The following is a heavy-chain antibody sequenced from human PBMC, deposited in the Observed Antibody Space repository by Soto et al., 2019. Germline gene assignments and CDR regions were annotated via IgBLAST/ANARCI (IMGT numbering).Heavy chain of an antibody. CDR2: TYYRSKWYN. D-gene: IGHD1-1*01. CDR3: AMGTGTFEY. CDR1: VDIVSSNSAA. Sequence: SQTLSLTCAISVDIVSSNSAAWNCIRQSPSRGLEWLGRTYYRSKWYNEYAGSAKSRIIINPDTSKNQYSLQVNSVTPEDTAVYYCAMGTGTFEYWGQGILVTVSS. J-gene: IGHJ4*02. V-gene: IGHV6-1*01.